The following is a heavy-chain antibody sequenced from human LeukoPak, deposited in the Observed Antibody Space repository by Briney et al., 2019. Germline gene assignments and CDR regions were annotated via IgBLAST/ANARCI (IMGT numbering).Heavy chain of an antibody. D-gene: IGHD1-14*01. Sequence: SSETLSLTCTVSGGSFSNYYCSWIRQPAGKGLEWIGRIYTSGSTNYNPSVKSRVTMSVDTSNNQFSLKLTSVTAADTAVYYCARQPPQYYGMDVWGQGTTVTVSS. CDR3: ARQPPQYYGMDV. J-gene: IGHJ6*02. V-gene: IGHV4-4*07. CDR1: GGSFSNYY. CDR2: IYTSGST.